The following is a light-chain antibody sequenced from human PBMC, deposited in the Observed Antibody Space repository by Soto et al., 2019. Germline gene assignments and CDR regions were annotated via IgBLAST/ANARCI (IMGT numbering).Light chain of an antibody. CDR2: DAS. CDR3: QRRSTSPS. CDR1: QSVGSY. J-gene: IGKJ5*01. V-gene: IGKV3-11*01. Sequence: EIVLTQSPATLSLSPGGRATLSCRASQSVGSYLTWYQQKPGQAPKLLMYDASSRASGIPNRFSGSGYGTDFPLTIRILEPEYFAIYYRQRRSTSPSFGQGTRLEIK.